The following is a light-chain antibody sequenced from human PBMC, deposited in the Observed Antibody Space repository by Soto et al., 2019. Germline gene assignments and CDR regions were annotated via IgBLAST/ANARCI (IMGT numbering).Light chain of an antibody. V-gene: IGKV1-39*01. Sequence: DIEMTQSPSSLSASVGDRATISCRASQSISSYLNWYQQKPGKAPTLLIYAASSLQSGVPSRFSGSRSATDFTLTISSLQPEDFATYYCQQSYSTPGTFGQGTRLEIK. CDR1: QSISSY. CDR3: QQSYSTPGT. J-gene: IGKJ5*01. CDR2: AAS.